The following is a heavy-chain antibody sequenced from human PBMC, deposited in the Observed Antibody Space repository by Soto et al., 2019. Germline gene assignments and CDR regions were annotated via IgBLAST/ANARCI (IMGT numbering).Heavy chain of an antibody. D-gene: IGHD3-10*01. CDR1: GVTFSSCS. CDR2: IIPIFGTA. J-gene: IGHJ4*02. Sequence: SSFKVSFTASGVTFSSCSISWVRQAPGQGLEWMGGIIPIFGTANYAQKFQGRVTITADESTSTAYMELSSLRSEDTAVYYCARGPMVRGVITFDYWGQGTLVTVSS. V-gene: IGHV1-69*13. CDR3: ARGPMVRGVITFDY.